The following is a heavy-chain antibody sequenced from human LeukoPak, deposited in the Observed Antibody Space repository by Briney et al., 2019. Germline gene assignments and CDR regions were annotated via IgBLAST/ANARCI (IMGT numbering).Heavy chain of an antibody. CDR1: GYTFTSYG. CDR3: ARSAAAGTLWFDP. CDR2: ISANNGNT. D-gene: IGHD6-13*01. Sequence: GASVKVSCKASGYTFTSYGISWVRQAPGQGLEWMGWISANNGNTNYAQKLQGRVTMTTDTSTSTAYMEMRSLRSDDTAVYYCARSAAAGTLWFDPWGQGTLVTVSS. V-gene: IGHV1-18*01. J-gene: IGHJ5*02.